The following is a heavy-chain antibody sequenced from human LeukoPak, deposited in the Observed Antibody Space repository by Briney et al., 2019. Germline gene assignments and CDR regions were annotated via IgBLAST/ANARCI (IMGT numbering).Heavy chain of an antibody. V-gene: IGHV3-74*01. CDR3: VREGGYDPFED. CDR1: GVTFSYYW. Sequence: PGGSLRLSCAASGVTFSYYWMHWVRQAPGKGLVWVSRIDSDGSSTSYAGSVKGRFTIPRDNAKNTLYLQMNSLRAEDTAVYYCVREGGYDPFEDWGQGTLVTVSS. CDR2: IDSDGSST. J-gene: IGHJ4*02. D-gene: IGHD5-12*01.